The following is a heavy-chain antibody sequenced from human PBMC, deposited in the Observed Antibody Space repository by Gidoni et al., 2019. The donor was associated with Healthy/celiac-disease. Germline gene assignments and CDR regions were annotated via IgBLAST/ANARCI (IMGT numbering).Heavy chain of an antibody. CDR3: ARSGIAVAGTHAFDI. CDR1: GGTFSSYA. V-gene: IGHV1-69*06. Sequence: KKPGTSVKVSCKASGGTFSSYAISWVRQAPGQGLEWMGGIIPIFGTANYAQKFQGRVTITADKSTSTAYMELSSLRSEDTAVYYCARSGIAVAGTHAFDIWGQGTMVTVSS. J-gene: IGHJ3*02. CDR2: IIPIFGTA. D-gene: IGHD6-19*01.